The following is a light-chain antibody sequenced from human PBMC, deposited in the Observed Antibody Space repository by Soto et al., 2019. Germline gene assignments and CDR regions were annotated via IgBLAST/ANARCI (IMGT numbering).Light chain of an antibody. CDR1: SSDVGSYNY. J-gene: IGLJ2*01. CDR3: CSYAGSYTGDVL. Sequence: QSALTQPRSVSGSPGQSVTISCTGTSSDVGSYNYVSWYRQHPGKAPKLMIYDVTKRPSGVPDRFSGSKSGNTASLTISGLQAEDEADYYCCSYAGSYTGDVLFGGGTKLTVL. CDR2: DVT. V-gene: IGLV2-11*01.